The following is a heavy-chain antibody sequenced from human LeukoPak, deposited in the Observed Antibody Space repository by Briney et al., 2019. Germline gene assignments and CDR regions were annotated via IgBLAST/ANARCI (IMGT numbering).Heavy chain of an antibody. CDR2: IYYSGST. CDR3: ARVGTKNYYYGMDV. J-gene: IGHJ6*02. CDR1: GGSISGYY. Sequence: SETLSLTCTVSGGSISGYYWSWLRQPPGKGLEWIGYIYYSGSTNYNPSLKSRVTISVDTSKNQFSLKLSSVTAADTAVYYCARVGTKNYYYGMDVWGQGTTVTVSS. V-gene: IGHV4-59*01. D-gene: IGHD2-8*01.